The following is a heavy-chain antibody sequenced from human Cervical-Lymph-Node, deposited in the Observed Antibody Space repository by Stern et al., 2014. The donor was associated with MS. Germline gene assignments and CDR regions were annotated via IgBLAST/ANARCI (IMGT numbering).Heavy chain of an antibody. Sequence: DQLVVSGGGVVQPGRSLRLSCAASGYTFSHYGMHWVRPAPGKGLEWVALISNDGNNKYYAESVKGRFTVSRDSSMNTVYLQMNSLSGEDTAVYYCAKVVAEGGMDVWGQGTTVTVSS. CDR3: AKVVAEGGMDV. V-gene: IGHV3-30*18. D-gene: IGHD5-12*01. J-gene: IGHJ6*02. CDR1: GYTFSHYG. CDR2: ISNDGNNK.